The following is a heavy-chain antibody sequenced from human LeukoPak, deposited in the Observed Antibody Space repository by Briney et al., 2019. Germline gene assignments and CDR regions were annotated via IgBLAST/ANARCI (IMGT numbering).Heavy chain of an antibody. CDR3: AREETVATIAYLDL. V-gene: IGHV3-7*03. CDR1: GFTFNKYW. Sequence: LTGGSLRLSCAASGFTFNKYWMNWVRQGPGKGLECVANIKHDGSERNYGESVKGRFIISRDNSKNSLVLELNSLRAEDTAIYYCAREETVATIAYLDLWGQGTLVTVSS. D-gene: IGHD5-12*01. CDR2: IKHDGSER. J-gene: IGHJ4*02.